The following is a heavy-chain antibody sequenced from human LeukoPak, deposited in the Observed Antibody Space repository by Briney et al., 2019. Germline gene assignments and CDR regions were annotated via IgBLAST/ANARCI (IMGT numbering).Heavy chain of an antibody. CDR3: ARLSDSDSSGYYWGFEY. CDR2: IYYSGST. CDR1: GGPISRYY. D-gene: IGHD3-22*01. J-gene: IGHJ4*02. V-gene: IGHV4-59*08. Sequence: SEALSLTCTVSGGPISRYYWSWIRQPPGKGLECIGYIYYSGSTNYNPSLKSRVTISVDTSKNQFSLKLSSVTAADTAVYYCARLSDSDSSGYYWGFEYWGQGTLVTVSS.